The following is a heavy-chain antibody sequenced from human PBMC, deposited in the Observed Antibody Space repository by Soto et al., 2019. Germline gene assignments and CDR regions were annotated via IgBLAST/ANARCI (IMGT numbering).Heavy chain of an antibody. CDR3: ARDKDGYRNSGFDY. Sequence: EVQLVESGGGLVQPGGSLRLSCAASGFTFSSYSMNWLRQARGKGLEWVSYITSSSSTIYYADSVKGRFTISRDNAKNSLYLQMNSLRDEDTAVYYCARDKDGYRNSGFDYWGQGTLVTVSS. CDR2: ITSSSSTI. D-gene: IGHD5-12*01. V-gene: IGHV3-48*02. CDR1: GFTFSSYS. J-gene: IGHJ4*02.